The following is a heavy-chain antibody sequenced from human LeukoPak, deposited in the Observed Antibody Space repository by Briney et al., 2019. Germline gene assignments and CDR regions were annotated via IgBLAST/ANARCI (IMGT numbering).Heavy chain of an antibody. Sequence: GASVKVSCKASGYTFTSYGISWVRQAPGQGLEWMGWISAYNGNTNYAQKLQARVTMTTDTSTSTAYMELRSLRSDDTAVYYCARGHYDFWSGYYIKWFDPRGQGTLVTVSS. D-gene: IGHD3-3*01. V-gene: IGHV1-18*01. CDR3: ARGHYDFWSGYYIKWFDP. CDR2: ISAYNGNT. CDR1: GYTFTSYG. J-gene: IGHJ5*02.